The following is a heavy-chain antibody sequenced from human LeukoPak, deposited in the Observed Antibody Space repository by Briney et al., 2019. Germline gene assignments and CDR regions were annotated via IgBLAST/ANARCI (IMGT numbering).Heavy chain of an antibody. V-gene: IGHV3-30*04. Sequence: HPGGSLRLSCVASGFTFTSYTFHWVRQAPGKGLEWVALILYDGSKQYYADSVKGRFTISRDNSKNTLYLQMNSLRAEDTAVYYCARDEGYTYGHPFDYWGQGTLVTVSS. CDR1: GFTFTSYT. J-gene: IGHJ4*02. CDR2: ILYDGSKQ. D-gene: IGHD5-18*01. CDR3: ARDEGYTYGHPFDY.